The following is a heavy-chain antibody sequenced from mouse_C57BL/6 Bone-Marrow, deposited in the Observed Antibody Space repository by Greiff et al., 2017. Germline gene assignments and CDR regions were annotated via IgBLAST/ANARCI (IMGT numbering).Heavy chain of an antibody. Sequence: QVQLQQPGAELVRPGSSVKLSCKASGYTFTSYWMDWVKQRPGQGLEWIGNIYPSDSETHYNQKFKDKATLTVDKSSSTAYMQLSSLTSEDSAVYYCARSDGYPIFDYWGQGTPLTVSS. V-gene: IGHV1-61*01. D-gene: IGHD2-3*01. CDR2: IYPSDSET. CDR3: ARSDGYPIFDY. CDR1: GYTFTSYW. J-gene: IGHJ2*01.